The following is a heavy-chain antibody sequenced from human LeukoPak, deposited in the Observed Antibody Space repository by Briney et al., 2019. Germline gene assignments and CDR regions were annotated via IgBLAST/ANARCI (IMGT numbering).Heavy chain of an antibody. D-gene: IGHD6-13*01. CDR2: IRYDGSNK. CDR1: GFTFSSYG. CDR3: AKDYGYSSSILKGPDQANGDYYMDV. J-gene: IGHJ6*03. Sequence: GGSLRLSCAASGFTFSSYGMHWVRQAPGKGLEWVAFIRYDGSNKYYADSVKGRFTISRDNSKNTLYLQMNSLRAEDTAVYYCAKDYGYSSSILKGPDQANGDYYMDVWGKGTTVTVSS. V-gene: IGHV3-30*02.